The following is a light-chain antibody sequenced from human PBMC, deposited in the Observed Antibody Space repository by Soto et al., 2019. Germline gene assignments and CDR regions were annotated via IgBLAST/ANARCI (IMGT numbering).Light chain of an antibody. J-gene: IGKJ3*01. CDR1: EGISNY. Sequence: DIQMTQSPAAMSASVGDRVTITCRASEGISNYLAWFKQKPGKVPKRLVYAASSLKSGAPSRFSGTASGTEFTLPVSSLQPEHFATYYCLEHNSYPFTFDPGTKVFIK. V-gene: IGKV1-17*03. CDR2: AAS. CDR3: LEHNSYPFT.